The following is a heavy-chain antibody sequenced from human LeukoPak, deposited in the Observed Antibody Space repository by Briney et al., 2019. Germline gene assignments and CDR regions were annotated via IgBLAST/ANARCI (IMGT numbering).Heavy chain of an antibody. V-gene: IGHV5-10-1*01. CDR2: IDPSDSYT. J-gene: IGHJ4*02. Sequence: GESLKISCKGSGYSFTSYWISWGRQMAGKGLEWMGRIDPSDSYTNYSPSFQGHVTISADKSISTAYLQWSSLKASDTAMYYCARHFRYFDWPYWGQGTLVTVSS. CDR3: ARHFRYFDWPY. D-gene: IGHD3-9*01. CDR1: GYSFTSYW.